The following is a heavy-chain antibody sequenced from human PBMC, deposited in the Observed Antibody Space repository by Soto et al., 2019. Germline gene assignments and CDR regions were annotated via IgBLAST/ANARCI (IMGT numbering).Heavy chain of an antibody. CDR1: GYTFTGYY. CDR3: ARTGVGATPWAYYYGMDV. D-gene: IGHD1-26*01. V-gene: IGHV1-2*04. CDR2: INPNSGGT. J-gene: IGHJ6*02. Sequence: QVQLVQSGAEGKKPGASVKVSCKASGYTFTGYYMHWVRQAPGQGLEWMGWINPNSGGTNYAPKFQGWVTMTRDTSISTAYMELSRLRSDDTAVYYCARTGVGATPWAYYYGMDVWGQGTTVTVSS.